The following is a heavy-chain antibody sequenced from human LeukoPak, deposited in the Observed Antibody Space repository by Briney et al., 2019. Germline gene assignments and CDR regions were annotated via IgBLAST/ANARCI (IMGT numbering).Heavy chain of an antibody. D-gene: IGHD6-19*01. CDR2: IYYSGSA. Sequence: SETLSLTCTVSGGSISGFYWGWIRQPPGKGLEWIGFIYYSGSANYNPSLKSRVTMSVDTSKNQFSLKLSSVTAADTAFYYCARDRDSSGWFDYWGQGALVTVSS. CDR3: ARDRDSSGWFDY. J-gene: IGHJ4*02. CDR1: GGSISGFY. V-gene: IGHV4-59*01.